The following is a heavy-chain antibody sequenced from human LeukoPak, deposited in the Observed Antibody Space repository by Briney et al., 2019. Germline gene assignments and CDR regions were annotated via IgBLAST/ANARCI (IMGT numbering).Heavy chain of an antibody. Sequence: GRSLRLSCAASGFTFSSYGMHWVRQAPGKGLEWVAVISYDGSNKYYADSVKGRFTISRDNSKNTLYLQMNSLRAEDTAVYYCAKLPAAAGGYSYGHDYWGQGTLVTVSS. V-gene: IGHV3-30*18. CDR2: ISYDGSNK. CDR1: GFTFSSYG. J-gene: IGHJ4*02. CDR3: AKLPAAAGGYSYGHDY. D-gene: IGHD5-18*01.